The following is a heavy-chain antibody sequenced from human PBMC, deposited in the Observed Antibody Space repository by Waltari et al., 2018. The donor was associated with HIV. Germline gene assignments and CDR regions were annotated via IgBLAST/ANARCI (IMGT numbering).Heavy chain of an antibody. CDR1: GFTFSSYA. Sequence: EVQLLESGGGLVQPGGSLRLSCAASGFTFSSYAMSWVRQAPGKGLEWVSAISGSGGSTYYADSVKGRFTISRDNSKNTLYLQMNSLRAEDTAVYYCAKDNDRAPLHSSSLYYFDYWGQGTLVTVSS. CDR2: ISGSGGST. D-gene: IGHD6-13*01. J-gene: IGHJ4*02. CDR3: AKDNDRAPLHSSSLYYFDY. V-gene: IGHV3-23*01.